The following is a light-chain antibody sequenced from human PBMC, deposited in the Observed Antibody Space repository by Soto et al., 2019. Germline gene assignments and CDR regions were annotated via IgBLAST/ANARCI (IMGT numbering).Light chain of an antibody. CDR3: QHRTSWPLT. Sequence: EIVLTQSPATLSLSPGERATLSCRASQSVSSYLAWYQQRPGQAPRLLIYDASNRATGIPARFSGSGSGTDFTLTISSLEPVDFAVYYCQHRTSWPLTFGGGTKVEIK. V-gene: IGKV3-11*01. CDR2: DAS. CDR1: QSVSSY. J-gene: IGKJ4*01.